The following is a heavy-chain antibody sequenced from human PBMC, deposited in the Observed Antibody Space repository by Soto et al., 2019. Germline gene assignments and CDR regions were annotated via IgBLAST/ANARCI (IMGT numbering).Heavy chain of an antibody. CDR3: ASSMVRGVSQT. V-gene: IGHV4-34*01. CDR1: GGSSSGYY. D-gene: IGHD3-10*01. Sequence: QVQLQQWGAGLLKPSETLSLTCAVYGGSSSGYYWSWIRQPPGKGLEWIGEINHSGSTNYNPSLKSRVTISVDTSKNQFSLKLSSVTAADTAVYYCASSMVRGVSQTWGQGTLVTVSS. CDR2: INHSGST. J-gene: IGHJ5*02.